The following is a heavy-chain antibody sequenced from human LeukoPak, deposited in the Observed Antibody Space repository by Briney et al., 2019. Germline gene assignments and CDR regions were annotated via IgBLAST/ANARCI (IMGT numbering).Heavy chain of an antibody. J-gene: IGHJ4*02. Sequence: GGSLRLSCAASGFTFSSYAMHWVRQAPGKGLEWVAVISYDGSNKYYADSVKGRFTISRDNSKNTLYLQMNSLRAEDTAVYYCARDPYSSRQRGYVDYWGQGTLVTVSS. D-gene: IGHD6-13*01. CDR2: ISYDGSNK. V-gene: IGHV3-30*04. CDR1: GFTFSSYA. CDR3: ARDPYSSRQRGYVDY.